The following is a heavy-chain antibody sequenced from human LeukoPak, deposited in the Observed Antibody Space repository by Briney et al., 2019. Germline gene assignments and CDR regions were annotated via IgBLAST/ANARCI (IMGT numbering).Heavy chain of an antibody. Sequence: GGSLRLSCAASGFTFSSYWMHWVRQAPGKGLVWVSRINSDGNSTSYADSVKGRFTISRDNAKNTLYLQMNSLRAEDTAVYYCAREGVYDYVWGSYRPYYFDYWGQGTLVTVSS. D-gene: IGHD3-16*02. CDR3: AREGVYDYVWGSYRPYYFDY. J-gene: IGHJ4*02. V-gene: IGHV3-74*01. CDR1: GFTFSSYW. CDR2: INSDGNST.